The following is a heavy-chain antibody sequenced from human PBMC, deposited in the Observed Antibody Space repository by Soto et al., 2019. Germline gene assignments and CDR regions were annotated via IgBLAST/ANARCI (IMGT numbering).Heavy chain of an antibody. CDR2: IKQDGSEK. Sequence: GWSLRLSCAASGFTFSSYWMTWVRQAPGKGLEWVANIKQDGSEKYYEDSMRGRFTISRDNAKNSLYLQMNSLRAEDTAVYYCRRGYDSGGDYWGQGTLVTVSS. CDR3: RRGYDSGGDY. J-gene: IGHJ4*02. CDR1: GFTFSSYW. D-gene: IGHD5-12*01. V-gene: IGHV3-7*01.